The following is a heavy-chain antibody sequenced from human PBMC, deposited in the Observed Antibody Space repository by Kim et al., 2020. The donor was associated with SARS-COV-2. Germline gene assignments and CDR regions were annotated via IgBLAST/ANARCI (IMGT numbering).Heavy chain of an antibody. J-gene: IGHJ4*02. V-gene: IGHV1-3*01. CDR3: ARNIVGTIEFDY. CDR2: T. D-gene: IGHD5-12*01. Sequence: TTHSKKFKGRVTITGDSSTTTAYMELSSLGSEDTAVYYCARNIVGTIEFDYWGQGTLVTVSS.